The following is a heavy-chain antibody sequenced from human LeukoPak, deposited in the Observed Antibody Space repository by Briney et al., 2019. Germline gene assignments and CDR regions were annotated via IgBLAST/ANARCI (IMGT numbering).Heavy chain of an antibody. CDR1: GGSISSSSYY. CDR3: ARVMSGYSYGYPDY. CDR2: IYYSGST. D-gene: IGHD5-18*01. V-gene: IGHV4-61*05. J-gene: IGHJ4*02. Sequence: SETLSLTCTVSGGSISSSSYYWGWIRQPPGKGLEGMGYIYYSGSTNYNPSLKSRVTISADTSKNQFSLKLSSVTAADTAVYYCARVMSGYSYGYPDYWGQGTLVIVSS.